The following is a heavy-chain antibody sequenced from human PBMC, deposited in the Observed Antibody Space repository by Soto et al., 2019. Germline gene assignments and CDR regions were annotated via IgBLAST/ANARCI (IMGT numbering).Heavy chain of an antibody. CDR3: ARDMEFCTNGLCYWFDY. V-gene: IGHV3-21*01. CDR1: GFTFSSYA. CDR2: ISGSGNYI. D-gene: IGHD2-8*01. Sequence: GGSLRLSCAASGFTFSSYAMNWVRQAPGKGLEWVSSISGSGNYIYYADSVKGRFTFSRDNAKNSLYLQMNSLRAEDTAVYYCARDMEFCTNGLCYWFDYWGQGTLVTVSS. J-gene: IGHJ4*02.